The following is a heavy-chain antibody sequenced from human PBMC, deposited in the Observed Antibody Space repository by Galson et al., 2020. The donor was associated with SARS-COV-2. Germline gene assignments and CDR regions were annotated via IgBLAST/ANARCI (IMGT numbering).Heavy chain of an antibody. CDR1: GSSPTPVGVV. D-gene: IGHD6-13*01. CDR2: IYGDDDN. CDR3: AHRRTGSSWYVTAFDF. V-gene: IGHV2-5*02. J-gene: IGHJ3*01. Sequence: SGPTLVKPKKTLTRTATFPGSSPTPVGVVVAWILHPPGRALEGLAPIYGDDDNRYNPSLTNRLSITTDTSKNLVVLTMTNMDPVDTATYYCAHRRTGSSWYVTAFDFWGQGTMVTVAS.